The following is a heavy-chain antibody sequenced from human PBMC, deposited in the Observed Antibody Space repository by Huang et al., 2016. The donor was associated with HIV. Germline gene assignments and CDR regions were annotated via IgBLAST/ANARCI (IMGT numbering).Heavy chain of an antibody. V-gene: IGHV4-34*01. D-gene: IGHD3-10*01. CDR1: GGSFSDYF. CDR2: GKHGGSA. Sequence: QVRLEQWGPNLLKPSDTLSLKCAVYGGSFSDYFWTWIRQSPVKGLEWIGEGKHGGSATPNPCLRSRVSMSVDSSKNQFYLNVTSVTAADTAVYFCARPKMTATPSDSSWSYFDFWGRGTPVTVSS. CDR3: ARPKMTATPSDSSWSYFDF. J-gene: IGHJ4*02.